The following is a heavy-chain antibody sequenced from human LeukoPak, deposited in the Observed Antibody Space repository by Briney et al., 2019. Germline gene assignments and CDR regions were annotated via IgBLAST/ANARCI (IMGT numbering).Heavy chain of an antibody. J-gene: IGHJ3*02. CDR1: GFTFGDYA. D-gene: IGHD3-22*01. CDR2: IRSKAYGGTT. V-gene: IGHV3-49*03. CDR3: TRDNYYDSSGYYLPPAFDI. Sequence: GGSLRLPCTASGFTFGDYAMSWFRQAPGKGLEWVGFIRSKAYGGTTEYAASVKGRFTISRDDSKSIAYLQMNSLKTEDTAVYYCTRDNYYDSSGYYLPPAFDIWGQGTMVTVSS.